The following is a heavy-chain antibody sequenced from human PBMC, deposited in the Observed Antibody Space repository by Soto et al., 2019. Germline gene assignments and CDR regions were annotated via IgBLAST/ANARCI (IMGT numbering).Heavy chain of an antibody. CDR3: ARGYSGSSVHMGRYYGMDV. D-gene: IGHD6-6*01. V-gene: IGHV3-33*01. CDR2: IWYDGSNK. CDR1: GFTFSSYG. J-gene: IGHJ6*02. Sequence: GGSLRLSCAASGFTFSSYGMHWVRQAPGKGLEWVAVIWYDGSNKYYADSVKGRFTISRDNSKNTLYLQMNSLRAEDTAVYYCARGYSGSSVHMGRYYGMDVWGQGTTVTVSS.